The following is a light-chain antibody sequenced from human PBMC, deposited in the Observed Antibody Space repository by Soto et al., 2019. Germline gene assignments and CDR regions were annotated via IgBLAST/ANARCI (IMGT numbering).Light chain of an antibody. CDR3: QQYNNWPPELT. Sequence: EIVMTQSPATLSVSPGERATLSCRASQSVSSNLAWYQQKPGQAPRLLIYGASTRATGIPARFSGSGSGTEFTLNISSLQSEDFAVYYCQQYNNWPPELTFGGGTKVDIK. V-gene: IGKV3-15*01. J-gene: IGKJ4*01. CDR1: QSVSSN. CDR2: GAS.